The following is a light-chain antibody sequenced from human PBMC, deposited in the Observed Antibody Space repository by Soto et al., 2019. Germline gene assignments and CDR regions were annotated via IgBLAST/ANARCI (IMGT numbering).Light chain of an antibody. Sequence: DIQMTQSPSTLSASVGDRVTITCRASQSISSWLAWYQQKPGKAPKLLIYKASSLESGVPSRFSGSASGTEFTLTISSLQPEEFATYYCQQYNSYPWTFGQGTKVEIK. J-gene: IGKJ1*01. V-gene: IGKV1-5*03. CDR1: QSISSW. CDR3: QQYNSYPWT. CDR2: KAS.